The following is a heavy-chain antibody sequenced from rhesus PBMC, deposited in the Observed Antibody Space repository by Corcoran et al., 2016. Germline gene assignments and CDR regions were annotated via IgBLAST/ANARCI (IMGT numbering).Heavy chain of an antibody. J-gene: IGHJ3*01. CDR2: IFGSIGRT. CDR1: GGSISGGYG. D-gene: IGHD3-28*01. Sequence: QVQLQESGPGLVKPSETLSLTCAVSGGSISGGYGWSWIRQPPGKGLEWIGHIFGSIGRTYYNPSLKARVTSSRATSKTQFSLKLSSVTAADTAVYYCARRAYSYDSGYYPAFDFWGQGLRVTVSS. CDR3: ARRAYSYDSGYYPAFDF. V-gene: IGHV4S7*01.